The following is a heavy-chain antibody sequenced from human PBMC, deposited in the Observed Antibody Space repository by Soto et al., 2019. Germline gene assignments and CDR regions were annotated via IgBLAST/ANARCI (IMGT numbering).Heavy chain of an antibody. J-gene: IGHJ4*02. CDR1: GGSTSSDNY. CDR2: IYYSGNT. Sequence: QVQLQESGPGLVQPSQTLSLTCTVSGGSTSSDNYWSWIRQPPGKGLEWIGHIYYSGNTDYNPSLKSLLAISLDTSKNPFSLELSSVTAADTAVYFCAREGGESSDGLYYFDSWGQGSLVTVSS. D-gene: IGHD3-16*01. CDR3: AREGGESSDGLYYFDS. V-gene: IGHV4-30-4*01.